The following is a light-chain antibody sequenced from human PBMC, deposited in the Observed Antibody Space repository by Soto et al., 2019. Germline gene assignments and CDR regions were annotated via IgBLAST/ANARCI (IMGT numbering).Light chain of an antibody. V-gene: IGKV1-5*01. J-gene: IGKJ1*01. CDR2: DAS. CDR1: QSISSS. Sequence: DSQMTRAPSTLSASVGDRVTITCRASQSISSSLAWYQQKPGKAPKLLIYDASNLESGVPSIFSGSGSGTEFTLTISSLPPDDFATYYCQHYRTYSAFGQGTQVDI. CDR3: QHYRTYSA.